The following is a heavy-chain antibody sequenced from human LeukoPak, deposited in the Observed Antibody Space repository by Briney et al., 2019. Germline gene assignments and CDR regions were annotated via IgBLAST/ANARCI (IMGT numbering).Heavy chain of an antibody. CDR2: INPNSGGT. J-gene: IGHJ6*03. CDR1: GYTFTGYY. CDR3: ARDRGAYYYYYMDV. V-gene: IGHV1-2*02. Sequence: GASVKVSCKASGYTFTGYYMHWVRQAPGQGLEWMGWINPNSGGTNYAQKFQGRVTMTRDTSISTAYMELSRLRSDDTAVYYCARDRGAYYYYYMDVWGKGTTVTVSS. D-gene: IGHD3-10*01.